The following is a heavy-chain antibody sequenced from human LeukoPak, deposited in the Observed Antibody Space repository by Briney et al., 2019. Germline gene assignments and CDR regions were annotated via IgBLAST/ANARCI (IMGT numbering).Heavy chain of an antibody. CDR2: INPSGGST. V-gene: IGHV1-46*01. Sequence: ASVKVSCKASGGTFSSYAISWVRQAPGQGLEWMGIINPSGGSTSYAQKFQGRVTMTRDMSTSTVYMELSSLRSEDTAVYYCARDLPDYGGNSFFDYWGQGTLVTVSS. CDR1: GGTFSSYA. CDR3: ARDLPDYGGNSFFDY. J-gene: IGHJ4*02. D-gene: IGHD4-23*01.